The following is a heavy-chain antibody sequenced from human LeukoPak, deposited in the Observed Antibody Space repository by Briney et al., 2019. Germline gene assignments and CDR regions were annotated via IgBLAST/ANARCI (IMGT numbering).Heavy chain of an antibody. CDR3: ARGGDGYNYFDY. Sequence: PGGSLTLSCAASGFTVSSNYMSWVRQAPAKGLEGVSVIYSGGSTYYADSVKGRFTISRDNSKNKLYLQMNSLSAEDTALYYCARGGDGYNYFDYWGEGTLVTVSS. J-gene: IGHJ4*02. V-gene: IGHV3-66*02. CDR1: GFTVSSNY. D-gene: IGHD5-24*01. CDR2: IYSGGST.